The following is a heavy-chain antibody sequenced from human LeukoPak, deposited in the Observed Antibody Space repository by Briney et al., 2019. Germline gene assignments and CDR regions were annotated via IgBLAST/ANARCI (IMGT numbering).Heavy chain of an antibody. V-gene: IGHV3-20*04. Sequence: GGSLRLSCAASGFTFDDYGMSWVRQAPGKGLEWVSGINWNGGSTGYADSVKGRFTISRDNAKNSLYLQMNSLRAEDTALYYCARDRGYSYGSSGDYWGQGTLVTVSS. CDR1: GFTFDDYG. CDR3: ARDRGYSYGSSGDY. J-gene: IGHJ4*02. D-gene: IGHD5-18*01. CDR2: INWNGGST.